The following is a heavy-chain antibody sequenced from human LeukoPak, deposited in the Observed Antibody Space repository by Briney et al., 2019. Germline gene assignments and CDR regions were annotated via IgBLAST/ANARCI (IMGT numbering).Heavy chain of an antibody. CDR3: ARFSTRGPWYFDY. D-gene: IGHD3-10*01. CDR1: GFTFSSYA. Sequence: GGSLRLSCAASGFTFSSYAMSWVRQDPGKGLEWVSSISSSSSYIYYADSVKGRFTISRDNAKNSLYLQMNSLRAEDTAVYYCARFSTRGPWYFDYWGQGTPVTVSS. CDR2: ISSSSSYI. V-gene: IGHV3-21*01. J-gene: IGHJ4*02.